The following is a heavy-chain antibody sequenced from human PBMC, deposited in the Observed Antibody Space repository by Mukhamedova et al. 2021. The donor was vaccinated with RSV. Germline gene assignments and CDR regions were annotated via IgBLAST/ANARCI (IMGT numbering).Heavy chain of an antibody. D-gene: IGHD3-3*02. CDR3: ARHSWRGYLAFDI. CDR2: IYYRGYT. V-gene: IGHV4-38-2*01. J-gene: IGHJ3*02. Sequence: WGWIRQPPGKGLEWIGSIYYRGYTYYNSSLNRRITIQLDTSKNQFSLEVNSVTAADTAVYYCARHSWRGYLAFDIWGQGTMVNV.